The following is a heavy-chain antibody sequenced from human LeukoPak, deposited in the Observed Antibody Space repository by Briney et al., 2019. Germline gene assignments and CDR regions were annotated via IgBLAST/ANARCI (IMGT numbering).Heavy chain of an antibody. CDR1: DYPIIGYY. D-gene: IGHD2/OR15-2a*01. CDR2: VYHTGDI. V-gene: IGHV4-38-2*01. Sequence: SETLSLTCAVSDYPIIGYYWGWIGQPPGKGMEWIGSVYHTGDIQYNPSLQSRVTISLDKSNNQFSLKLTSVTAADTAVYFCARGGYCNTVNWYLGYFYIDVWGKGTTVTVSS. J-gene: IGHJ6*03. CDR3: ARGGYCNTVNWYLGYFYIDV.